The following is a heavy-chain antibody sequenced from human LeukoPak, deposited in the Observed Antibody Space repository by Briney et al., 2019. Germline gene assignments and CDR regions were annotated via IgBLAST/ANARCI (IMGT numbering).Heavy chain of an antibody. CDR1: GGSISSYY. CDR3: ARMYSSSWSWGDAFDI. D-gene: IGHD6-13*01. CDR2: IYYSGST. V-gene: IGHV4-59*08. Sequence: SETLSLTCTVSGGSISSYYWSWIRQPPGKGLEWIGYIYYSGSTNYNPSLKSRVTISVDTSKNQFSLKLSSVTAANTAVYYCARMYSSSWSWGDAFDIWGQGTMVTVSS. J-gene: IGHJ3*02.